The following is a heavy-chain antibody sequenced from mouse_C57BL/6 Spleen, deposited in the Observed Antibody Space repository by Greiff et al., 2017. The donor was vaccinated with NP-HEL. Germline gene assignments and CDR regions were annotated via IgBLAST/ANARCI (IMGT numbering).Heavy chain of an antibody. Sequence: EVQLQQSGPELVKPGASVKMSCKASGYTFTDYNMHWVKQSHGKSLEWIGYINPNNGGTSYNQKFKGKATLTVNKSSSTAYMELRSLTSEDSAVYYCARFRDYDVDWFAYWGQGTLVTVSA. D-gene: IGHD2-4*01. CDR3: ARFRDYDVDWFAY. CDR2: INPNNGGT. CDR1: GYTFTDYN. J-gene: IGHJ3*01. V-gene: IGHV1-22*01.